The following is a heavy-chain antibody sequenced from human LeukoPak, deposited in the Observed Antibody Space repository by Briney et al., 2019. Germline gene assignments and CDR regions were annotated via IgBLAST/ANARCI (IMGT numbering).Heavy chain of an antibody. D-gene: IGHD2-15*01. J-gene: IGHJ6*02. Sequence: SVKVSCKASGGTFSSYAISWVRQAPGQGLEWMGGIIPIFGTANYAQKFQGRVTITADESTSTAYMELSSLRSEDTAVYYCARDLTYCSGGSCYSVVWGQGTTVTVSS. V-gene: IGHV1-69*01. CDR2: IIPIFGTA. CDR1: GGTFSSYA. CDR3: ARDLTYCSGGSCYSVV.